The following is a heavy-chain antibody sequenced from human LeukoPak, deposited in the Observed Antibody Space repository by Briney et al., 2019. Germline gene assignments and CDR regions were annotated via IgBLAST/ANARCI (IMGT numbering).Heavy chain of an antibody. CDR2: IWYDGTDK. CDR3: AGELHLALLN. Sequence: GGSLRLSCAASGFTFRGYGMHCVRQAPGKGLEWVAVIWYDGTDKYYADSVKGRFTISRDNSKNTLYLQTDSLRADDTAVYFCAGELHLALLNWGQGTLVTVSS. D-gene: IGHD2-21*01. V-gene: IGHV3-33*01. CDR1: GFTFRGYG. J-gene: IGHJ4*02.